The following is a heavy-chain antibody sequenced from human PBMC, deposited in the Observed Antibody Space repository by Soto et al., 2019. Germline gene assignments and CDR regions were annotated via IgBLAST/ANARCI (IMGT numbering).Heavy chain of an antibody. V-gene: IGHV3-23*01. CDR1: GFTFSSDA. J-gene: IGHJ4*01. CDR2: ISGSGGST. Sequence: EVQLLESGGGLVQPGGSLRLSCSASGFTFSSDAMSWVRQSPGKGLEWVPAISGSGGSTYDADSVKGRFTISRDKSKNTLYLQMNSLRAADTAVYYCAKAGGYCSSTSCYGRVYYWGHGTLVTVSS. CDR3: AKAGGYCSSTSCYGRVYY. D-gene: IGHD2-2*03.